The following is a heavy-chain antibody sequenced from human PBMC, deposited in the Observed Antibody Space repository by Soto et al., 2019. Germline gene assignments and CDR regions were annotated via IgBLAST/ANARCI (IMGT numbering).Heavy chain of an antibody. CDR3: AKDGVLRFLEWLLYYDY. J-gene: IGHJ4*02. V-gene: IGHV3-23*01. CDR2: ISGSGGST. CDR1: GFTFSSYA. D-gene: IGHD3-3*01. Sequence: GGSLRLSCAASGFTFSSYAMSWVRQAPGKGLEWVPAISGSGGSTYYADSVKGRFTISRDNSKNTLYLQMSSLRAEDTAVYYCAKDGVLRFLEWLLYYDYWGQGTLVTVSS.